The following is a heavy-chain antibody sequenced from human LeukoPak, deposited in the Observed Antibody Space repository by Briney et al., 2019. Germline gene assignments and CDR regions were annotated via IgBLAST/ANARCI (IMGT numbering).Heavy chain of an antibody. V-gene: IGHV1-18*01. D-gene: IGHD5-18*01. CDR3: GRQVDTTMALPDY. CDR1: GYTFTNYG. CDR2: ISGYNGNT. Sequence: GASVKVSCKASGYTFTNYGISWVRQAPGLGLEWMGWISGYNGNTNFAQKFQGRVTMTTDTSTSTAYVELRSLRSDDTAVYYCGRQVDTTMALPDYWGQGTLVTVSS. J-gene: IGHJ4*02.